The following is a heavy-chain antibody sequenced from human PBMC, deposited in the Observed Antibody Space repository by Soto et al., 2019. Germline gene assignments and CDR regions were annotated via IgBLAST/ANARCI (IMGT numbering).Heavy chain of an antibody. CDR2: INAGTGNT. V-gene: IGHV1-3*01. J-gene: IGHJ6*02. Sequence: QAQLVQSGAEVKKPGASVKISCKASGYTFTSHAMHWVRQAPGQRPEWLGWINAGTGNTRYSQKFEVRVTISMDTSANTSYMEMNSLTSEDTAVYYCARRRARRSDYYYGMDVWGQGTTVTVS. CDR1: GYTFTSHA. CDR3: ARRRARRSDYYYGMDV.